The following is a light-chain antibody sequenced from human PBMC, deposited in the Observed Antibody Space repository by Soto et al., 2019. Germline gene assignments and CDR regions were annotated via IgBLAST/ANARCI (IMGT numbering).Light chain of an antibody. CDR3: QSYDSSLSVIV. CDR1: SSVIGAGYD. Sequence: VLTQTPSVSGAPGQRVTISCTGSSSVIGAGYDVHWYQQLPGTAPKLLIYGNNNRPSGVPDRFSGSKSGTSASLAITGLQAEDEAYYYCQSYDSSLSVIVFGGGTKLTVL. CDR2: GNN. J-gene: IGLJ2*01. V-gene: IGLV1-40*01.